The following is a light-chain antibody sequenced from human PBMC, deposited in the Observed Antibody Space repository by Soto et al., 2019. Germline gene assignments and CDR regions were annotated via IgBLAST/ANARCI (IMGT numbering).Light chain of an antibody. CDR3: QHVISYQST. CDR2: AAS. CDR1: QGISSY. Sequence: DIQLTQYPSFLSASAGDRVAITCRASQGISSYLAWYQQKPGKAPKLLYAASTLQSGVPSRFSGSGSGTEFTLTISSLQPEDFATYYCQHVISYQSTFGQEAK. J-gene: IGKJ2*01. V-gene: IGKV1-9*01.